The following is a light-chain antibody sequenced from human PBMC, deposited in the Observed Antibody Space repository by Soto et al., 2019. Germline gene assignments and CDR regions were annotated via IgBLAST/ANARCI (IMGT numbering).Light chain of an antibody. J-gene: IGKJ1*01. CDR1: QSVSND. V-gene: IGKV3-11*01. Sequence: EIGLTQSPATLSLSPGERATLSGRARQSVSNDLAWDQQKPGQAPRLLSQDASNRATDIPVRFSGSGSGTDFHLTIRSLEPEDFAVYDCQQRDTWPWTFGQWTQLE. CDR3: QQRDTWPWT. CDR2: DAS.